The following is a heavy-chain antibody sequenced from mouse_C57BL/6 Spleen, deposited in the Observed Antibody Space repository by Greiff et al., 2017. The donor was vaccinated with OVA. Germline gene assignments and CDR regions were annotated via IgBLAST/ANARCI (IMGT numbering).Heavy chain of an antibody. CDR1: GYTFTDYN. CDR3: ARLGDYDEEFAY. V-gene: IGHV1-18*01. J-gene: IGHJ3*01. CDR2: INPNNGGT. D-gene: IGHD2-4*01. Sequence: EVQRVESGPELVKPGASVKIPCKASGYTFTDYNMDWVKQSHGKSLEWIGDINPNNGGTIYNQKFKGKATLTVDKSSSTAYMELRSLTSEDTAVYYCARLGDYDEEFAYWGQGTLVTVSA.